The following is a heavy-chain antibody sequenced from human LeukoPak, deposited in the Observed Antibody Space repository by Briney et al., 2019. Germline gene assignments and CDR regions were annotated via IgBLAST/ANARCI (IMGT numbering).Heavy chain of an antibody. Sequence: ASVKVSCKASGYTFTSYDINWVRQAPGQGLEWMGWMNPNNGNTGSAQKFQGRLSMTRNTPISTAYMELSSLRSEDTAVYYCARVGYDSSGYYLHDYWGQGTLVTVSS. J-gene: IGHJ4*02. V-gene: IGHV1-8*01. CDR2: MNPNNGNT. D-gene: IGHD3-22*01. CDR1: GYTFTSYD. CDR3: ARVGYDSSGYYLHDY.